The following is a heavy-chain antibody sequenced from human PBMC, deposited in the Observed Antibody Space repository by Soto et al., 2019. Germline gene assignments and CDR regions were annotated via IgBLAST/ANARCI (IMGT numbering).Heavy chain of an antibody. Sequence: SETLSLTCTGSGGTISSYYWSWIRQPPGKGPKWIGYIYYSGSTNYNPSLKSRVTISVDTSKNQFSLKLSSVTAAYTVVYYSARGEYDWWSGPQENWVDPWGQGTLVTVSS. CDR1: GGTISSYY. V-gene: IGHV4-59*01. J-gene: IGHJ5*02. CDR3: ARGEYDWWSGPQENWVDP. CDR2: IYYSGST. D-gene: IGHD3-3*01.